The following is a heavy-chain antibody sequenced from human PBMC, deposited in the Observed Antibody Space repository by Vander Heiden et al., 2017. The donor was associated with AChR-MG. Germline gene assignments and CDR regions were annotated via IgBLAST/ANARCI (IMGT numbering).Heavy chain of an antibody. V-gene: IGHV3-48*01. Sequence: EVQLVESGGGLVQPGGSLRLSCAASGFIFSSYSMNWVRQAPGKGLGWVSYISRSSGTIYYADSVKGRFTISKDNAKNSLYLHMNSLRAEDTALYYCARGMDVWGQGTTVTVSS. CDR3: ARGMDV. CDR2: ISRSSGTI. CDR1: GFIFSSYS. J-gene: IGHJ6*02.